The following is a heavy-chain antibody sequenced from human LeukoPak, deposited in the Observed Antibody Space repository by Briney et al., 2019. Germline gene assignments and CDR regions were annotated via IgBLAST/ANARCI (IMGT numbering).Heavy chain of an antibody. CDR2: TYYRSKWYN. D-gene: IGHD2-2*01. Sequence: SQTLSLTCVISGDSVSSNSAAWNWIRQSPTRGLEWLGRTYYRSKWYNNYAVSVKSRITIKPDTSKNQFSLQLNSVTPEDTAVYYCARGASWNFDYWGQGTLVTVSS. CDR3: ARGASWNFDY. J-gene: IGHJ4*02. V-gene: IGHV6-1*01. CDR1: GDSVSSNSAA.